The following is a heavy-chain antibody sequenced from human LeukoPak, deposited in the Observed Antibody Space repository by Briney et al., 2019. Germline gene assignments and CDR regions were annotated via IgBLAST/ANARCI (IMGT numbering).Heavy chain of an antibody. CDR3: ARGLGCSSYNWFDP. D-gene: IGHD2-2*02. J-gene: IGHJ5*02. Sequence: GGSLRLSCAASGFTFSSYAMHWVRQAPGKGLEWVAAISYDGSNKYYADSVKGRFTISRDNSKNTLYLQMNSLRAEDTAVYYCARGLGCSSYNWFDPWGQGTLVTVSS. CDR1: GFTFSSYA. CDR2: ISYDGSNK. V-gene: IGHV3-30-3*01.